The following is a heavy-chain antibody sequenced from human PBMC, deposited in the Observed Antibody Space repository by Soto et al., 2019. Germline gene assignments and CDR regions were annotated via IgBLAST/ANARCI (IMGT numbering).Heavy chain of an antibody. V-gene: IGHV4-4*07. J-gene: IGHJ6*02. D-gene: IGHD2-15*01. CDR1: GGSISNHY. Sequence: QVQLQESGPGLVKPSETLSLTCIVSGGSISNHYWSWIRQPAGKGLEWIGRIYTSGNKYYNPSLKSRVTMSADTSNNQFSLKMTSVTAADTAVYYCVRESEGGGYCSGGGCYGLDVWGQGTTVTVSS. CDR2: IYTSGNK. CDR3: VRESEGGGYCSGGGCYGLDV.